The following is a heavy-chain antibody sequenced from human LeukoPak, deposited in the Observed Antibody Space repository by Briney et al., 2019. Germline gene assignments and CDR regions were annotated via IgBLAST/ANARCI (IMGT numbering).Heavy chain of an antibody. Sequence: GGSLRLSCKASGFIFSNYAMSWVRQAPGKGLEWVSIITGSGGGSYYADSVQGRFTISRDNSKSTLCLQMNSLRAEDTAVYYCAKQLGYCSDGSCYFPYWGQGTLVTVSS. CDR2: ITGSGGGS. D-gene: IGHD2-15*01. CDR1: GFIFSNYA. V-gene: IGHV3-23*01. CDR3: AKQLGYCSDGSCYFPY. J-gene: IGHJ4*02.